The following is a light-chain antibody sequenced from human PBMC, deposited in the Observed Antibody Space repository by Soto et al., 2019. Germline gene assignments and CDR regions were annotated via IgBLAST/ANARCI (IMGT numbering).Light chain of an antibody. V-gene: IGKV3-15*01. CDR2: GAS. J-gene: IGKJ1*01. CDR3: QQYNNWPRT. CDR1: QSVSNN. Sequence: EIVLTQSPSTLSLSPGERGTITCRASQSVSNNYSAWYQQKPGQAPRLLIYGASTRASGIPARFSGSGSGTEFTLTISSLQSEDFAVYYCQQYNNWPRTFGQGTKVDIK.